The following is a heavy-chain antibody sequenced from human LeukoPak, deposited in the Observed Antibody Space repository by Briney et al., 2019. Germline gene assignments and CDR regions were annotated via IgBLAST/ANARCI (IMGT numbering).Heavy chain of an antibody. D-gene: IGHD4-17*01. J-gene: IGHJ4*02. V-gene: IGHV3-21*01. CDR2: IGSSSSYI. Sequence: RSLRLSCAASGFTFSSYGIHWVRQAPGKGLEWVSSIGSSSSYIYYADSVKGRFTIYRDNAKNSLYLQMNSLRAEDTAVYYCARFSYGALDFDYWGQGTLVTVSS. CDR1: GFTFSSYG. CDR3: ARFSYGALDFDY.